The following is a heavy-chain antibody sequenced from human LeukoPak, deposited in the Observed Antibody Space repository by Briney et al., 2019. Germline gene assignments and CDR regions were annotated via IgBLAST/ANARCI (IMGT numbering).Heavy chain of an antibody. CDR2: ISSSSSYI. CDR1: GFTFSSYE. Sequence: GGSLRLSCAASGFTFSSYEMNWVRQAPGKGLEWVSSISSSSSYIYYADSVKGRFTISRDNAKNSLYLQMNSLRAEDTAVYYCARPRGFGEAIDYWGQGTLVTVSS. CDR3: ARPRGFGEAIDY. V-gene: IGHV3-21*01. D-gene: IGHD3-10*01. J-gene: IGHJ4*02.